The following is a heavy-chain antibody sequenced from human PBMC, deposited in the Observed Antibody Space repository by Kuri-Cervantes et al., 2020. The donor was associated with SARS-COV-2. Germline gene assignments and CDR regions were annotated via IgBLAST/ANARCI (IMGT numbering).Heavy chain of an antibody. V-gene: IGHV4-39*07. D-gene: IGHD3-22*01. CDR2: IYSSGNT. CDR1: GGSISSSSYY. Sequence: GSLRLSCTVSGGSISSSSYYWGWIRQPPGKGLEWIGRIYSSGNTNYNPSLKSRVTISEDTSRNQFSLKLTSVTAADTAVYFCARGRGYHDSSGYYFDSWGQGTLVTVSS. CDR3: ARGRGYHDSSGYYFDS. J-gene: IGHJ4*02.